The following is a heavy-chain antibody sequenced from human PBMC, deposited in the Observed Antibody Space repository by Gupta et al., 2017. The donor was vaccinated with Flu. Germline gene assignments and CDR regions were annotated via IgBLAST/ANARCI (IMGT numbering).Heavy chain of an antibody. CDR2: IKEDGSVK. V-gene: IGHV3-7*01. Sequence: EERLVESGGGLVQPGVSLRLSCAASRFTFSRSWMTWVRQAPGKGLQWVANIKEDGSVKNYVDSVKGRFTISRDNAKNSLYLQMNSLRVEDTAVYYCARDNGYNKFDYWGQGTLVTVSS. CDR1: RFTFSRSW. D-gene: IGHD5-24*01. CDR3: ARDNGYNKFDY. J-gene: IGHJ4*02.